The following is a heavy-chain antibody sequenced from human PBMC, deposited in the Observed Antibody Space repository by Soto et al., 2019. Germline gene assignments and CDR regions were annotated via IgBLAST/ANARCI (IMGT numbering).Heavy chain of an antibody. CDR2: IYYSGRT. Sequence: QLQLQESGPGLVKPSETLSLTCTVSGGSISSSSYYWGWIRQPPGKGLEWIVYIYYSGRTYYTPSLKSRVTISVDTSKNQFSLKLNSVTAADTAVYYCATSNWFDPWGQGTLVTVSS. J-gene: IGHJ5*02. V-gene: IGHV4-39*01. CDR3: ATSNWFDP. CDR1: GGSISSSSYY.